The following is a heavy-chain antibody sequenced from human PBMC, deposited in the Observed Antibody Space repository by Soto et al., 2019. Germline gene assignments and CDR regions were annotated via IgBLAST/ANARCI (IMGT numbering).Heavy chain of an antibody. CDR1: GTSVSSGSFY. CDR2: IYHTGKT. D-gene: IGHD6-19*01. J-gene: IGHJ5*02. CDR3: ARRKDIAVADNWFDP. V-gene: IGHV4-61*01. Sequence: SETLSLTCDVSGTSVSSGSFYFHWIRQAPRKGLEWIGYIYHTGKTNYSPSLRSRTTISVDTSKNQFSLKLSSVTAADTAVYYCARRKDIAVADNWFDPWGQGTLVTVSS.